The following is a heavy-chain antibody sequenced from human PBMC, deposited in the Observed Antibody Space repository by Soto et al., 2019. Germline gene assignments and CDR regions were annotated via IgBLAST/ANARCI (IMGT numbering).Heavy chain of an antibody. CDR3: ASGSMVRVVSGQLGL. J-gene: IGHJ4*02. CDR1: GYTFTSYD. CDR2: MNPNSGNT. Sequence: QVQLVQSGAEVKKPGASVKVSCKASGYTFTSYDINWVRQATGHGLEWMGWMNPNSGNTGYAQKFQGRVTMTRNTSISTAYKVLISLGPEDRAVYYCASGSMVRVVSGQLGLWGQGTLVAVSS. D-gene: IGHD3-10*01. V-gene: IGHV1-8*01.